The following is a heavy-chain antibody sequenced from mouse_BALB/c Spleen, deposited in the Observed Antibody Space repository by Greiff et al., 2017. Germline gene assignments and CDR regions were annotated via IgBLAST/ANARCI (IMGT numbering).Heavy chain of an antibody. V-gene: IGHV4-1*02. J-gene: IGHJ3*01. CDR1: GFAFSRYW. Sequence: EVKLLESGGGLVQPGGSLKLSCAASGFAFSRYWMSWVRQAPGKGLEWIGEINPDSSTINYTPSLKDKFIISRDNAKNTLYLQMSKVRSEDTALYYCARRDRYDTWFAYWGQGTLVTVSA. CDR2: INPDSSTI. D-gene: IGHD2-14*01. CDR3: ARRDRYDTWFAY.